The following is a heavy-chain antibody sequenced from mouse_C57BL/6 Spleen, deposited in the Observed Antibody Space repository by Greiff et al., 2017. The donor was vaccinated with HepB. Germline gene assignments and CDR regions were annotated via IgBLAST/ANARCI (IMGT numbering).Heavy chain of an antibody. J-gene: IGHJ2*01. CDR1: GYTFTSYW. V-gene: IGHV1-61*01. Sequence: QVQLQQPGAELVRPGSSVKLSCKASGYTFTSYWMDWVKQRPGQGLEWIGNIYPSDSETHYNQKFKDKATLTVDKSSSTAYMQLGSLTSEDSAVYYCARQTAQATDYWGQGTTLTVSS. CDR2: IYPSDSET. CDR3: ARQTAQATDY. D-gene: IGHD3-2*02.